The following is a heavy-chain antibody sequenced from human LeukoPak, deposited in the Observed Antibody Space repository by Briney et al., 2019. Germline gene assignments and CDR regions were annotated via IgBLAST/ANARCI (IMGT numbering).Heavy chain of an antibody. V-gene: IGHV3-30*02. CDR3: AKGYYDSSGYPAQSDY. Sequence: PGGSLRLSCAASGFTFSSYDIHWVRQAPGKGLEWVAFIRYDGSNKYYADSVKGRYTISRDNSKNTLYLQMNSLRAEDTAVYYCAKGYYDSSGYPAQSDYWGQGTLVTVSS. CDR1: GFTFSSYD. J-gene: IGHJ4*02. D-gene: IGHD3-22*01. CDR2: IRYDGSNK.